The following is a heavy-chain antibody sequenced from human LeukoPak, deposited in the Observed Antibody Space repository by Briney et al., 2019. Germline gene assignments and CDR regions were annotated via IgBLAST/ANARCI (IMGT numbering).Heavy chain of an antibody. V-gene: IGHV4-59*01. Sequence: PSETLSLTCTVSGGSISSYYWSWIRQPPGKGLEWIGYIYYSRSTNYNPSLRSRVTISVDTSKNQFSLKLSSVAAAGTAVHYCARGIGYGGNSWGQGTLVTVSS. CDR1: GGSISSYY. CDR2: IYYSRST. J-gene: IGHJ5*02. CDR3: ARGIGYGGNS. D-gene: IGHD4-23*01.